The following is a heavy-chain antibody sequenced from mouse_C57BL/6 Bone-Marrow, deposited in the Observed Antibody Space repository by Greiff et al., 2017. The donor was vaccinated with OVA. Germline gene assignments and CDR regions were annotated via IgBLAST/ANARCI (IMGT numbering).Heavy chain of an antibody. J-gene: IGHJ3*01. CDR3: ARGCDYDGAY. D-gene: IGHD2-4*01. V-gene: IGHV1-82*01. CDR1: GYAFSSSW. CDR2: IYPGDGDT. Sequence: QVQLQQSGPELVKPGASVKISCKASGYAFSSSWMNWVKQRPGKGLEWIGRIYPGDGDTNYNGKFKGKATLTADKSSSTAYMQLSSLTSEDSAVYFCARGCDYDGAYWGQGTLVTVSA.